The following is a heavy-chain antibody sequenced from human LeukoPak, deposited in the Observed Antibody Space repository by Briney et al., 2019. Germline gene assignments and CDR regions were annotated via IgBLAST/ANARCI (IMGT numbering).Heavy chain of an antibody. V-gene: IGHV3-73*01. CDR2: IRSKANSYAT. CDR1: GFTFSGSA. Sequence: PGGSLKLSCAASGFTFSGSAMHWVRQASGKGLEWVGRIRSKANSYATTYAASVKGRFTVSRDDSKNTLYLQMNSLRAEDTAVYYCAKDRSEHYYDSSGYSAWGQGTLVTVSS. CDR3: AKDRSEHYYDSSGYSA. J-gene: IGHJ5*02. D-gene: IGHD3-22*01.